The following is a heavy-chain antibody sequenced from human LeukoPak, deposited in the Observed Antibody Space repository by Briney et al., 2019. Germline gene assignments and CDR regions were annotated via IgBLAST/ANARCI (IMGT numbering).Heavy chain of an antibody. Sequence: SETLSLTCAVYGGSFSGYYWSRIRQPPGKGLEWIGEINHSGSTNYNPSLKSRVTISVDTSKNQFSLKLSSVTAADTAVYYCARVKSGYYDSSGPYKIKVFDYWGQGTLVTVSS. CDR3: ARVKSGYYDSSGPYKIKVFDY. CDR2: INHSGST. CDR1: GGSFSGYY. J-gene: IGHJ4*02. D-gene: IGHD3-22*01. V-gene: IGHV4-34*01.